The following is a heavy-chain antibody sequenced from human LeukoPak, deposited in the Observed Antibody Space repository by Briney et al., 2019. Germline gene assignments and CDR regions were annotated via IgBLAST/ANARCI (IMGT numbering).Heavy chain of an antibody. CDR1: GFTFSSYW. CDR2: IKQDGSEK. V-gene: IGHV3-7*01. CDR3: ATDSYSNYSYYFDY. J-gene: IGHJ4*02. Sequence: GGSLRLSCAASGFTFSSYWMSWVRQAPGKGLEWVANIKQDGSEKYHVDSVKGRFTISRDNAKNSLYLQMNSLRAEDTAVYYCATDSYSNYSYYFDYWGQGTLVTVSS. D-gene: IGHD4-11*01.